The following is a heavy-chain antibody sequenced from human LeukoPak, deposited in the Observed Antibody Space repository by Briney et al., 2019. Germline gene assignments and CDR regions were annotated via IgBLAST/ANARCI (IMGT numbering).Heavy chain of an antibody. CDR1: VFSLSTSGVG. CDR3: ALLRDFWSGYSYFDY. V-gene: IGHV2-5*01. J-gene: IGHJ4*02. Sequence: SGPTLVNPTQTLTLTCTFSVFSLSTSGVGVGWIRQAPGKALEWVALIYWNDDKRYSPSLKSRLTITKDTSKNQVVLTMTNMDPVDTATYYCALLRDFWSGYSYFDYWGQGTLVTVSS. CDR2: IYWNDDK. D-gene: IGHD3-3*01.